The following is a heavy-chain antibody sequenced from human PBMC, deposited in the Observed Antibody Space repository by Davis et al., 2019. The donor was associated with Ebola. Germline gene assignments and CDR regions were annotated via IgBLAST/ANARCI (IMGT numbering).Heavy chain of an antibody. CDR1: GYTFTSYD. D-gene: IGHD3-3*01. Sequence: ASVKVSCKASGYTFTSYDINWVRQATGQGLEWMGWMNPNSGNTGYAQKFQGRVTITRNTSISTAYMELSSLRSEDTAVYYCARGRVGPDRQYYDFWSGYYHYDILTGYAPYYFDYWGQGTLVTVSS. V-gene: IGHV1-8*03. CDR2: MNPNSGNT. J-gene: IGHJ4*02. CDR3: ARGRVGPDRQYYDFWSGYYHYDILTGYAPYYFDY.